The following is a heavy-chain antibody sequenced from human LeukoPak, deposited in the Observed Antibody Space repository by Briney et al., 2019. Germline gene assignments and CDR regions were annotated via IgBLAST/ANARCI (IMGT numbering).Heavy chain of an antibody. CDR3: ASGLRLGELSFDY. D-gene: IGHD3-16*02. CDR2: INPDSGGT. CDR1: GYTFTHYY. V-gene: IGHV1-2*02. Sequence: ASVKVSCKASGYTFTHYYMHWVRQAPGQGLEWMGWINPDSGGTFYAQRFQGRVTMTRDTSVSTAYMELSRLRSDDTAVYYCASGLRLGELSFDYWGQGTLVTVSS. J-gene: IGHJ4*02.